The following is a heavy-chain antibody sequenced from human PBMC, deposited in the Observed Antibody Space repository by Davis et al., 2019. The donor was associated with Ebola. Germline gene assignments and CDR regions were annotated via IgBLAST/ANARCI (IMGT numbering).Heavy chain of an antibody. D-gene: IGHD1-1*01. CDR2: INPHNGNT. CDR1: DYTFTNFG. J-gene: IGHJ4*02. V-gene: IGHV1-18*04. Sequence: AASVKVSCKTSDYTFTNFGVSWVRQAPGQGLEWMGWINPHNGNTNYAQNVQGRVIMTTDTATTTAYMEVGGLRSDDTAVYYCARAQFPTTSDHWGQGTLVTVSS. CDR3: ARAQFPTTSDH.